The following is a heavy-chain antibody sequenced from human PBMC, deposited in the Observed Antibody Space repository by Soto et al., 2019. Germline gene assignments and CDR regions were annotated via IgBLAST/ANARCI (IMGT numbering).Heavy chain of an antibody. D-gene: IGHD2-2*01. CDR2: IDPSDSYT. V-gene: IGHV5-10-1*01. Sequence: GESLKISCKGSGYSFTSYWISWVRQMPGKGLEWMGRIDPSDSYTNYSPSFQGHVTISADKSISTAYLQWSSLKASDTAMYYCARLMGYCSSTSCLYYYYGMDVWGQGTTVTVS. CDR1: GYSFTSYW. J-gene: IGHJ6*02. CDR3: ARLMGYCSSTSCLYYYYGMDV.